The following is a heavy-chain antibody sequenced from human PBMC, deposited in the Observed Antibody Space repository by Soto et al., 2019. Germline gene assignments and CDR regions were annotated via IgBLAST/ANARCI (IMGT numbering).Heavy chain of an antibody. Sequence: EVQLLESGGGLVQPGGSLRLSCAASGFTFSSYAMSWVRQAPGKGLEWVSAISGSGGSTYYPDSVKGRFTISRDNSKNTLYLQMNSLRAEDTAVYYCAKPLRRGEYYFDYWGQGTLVTVSS. CDR1: GFTFSSYA. CDR3: AKPLRRGEYYFDY. V-gene: IGHV3-23*01. CDR2: ISGSGGST. J-gene: IGHJ4*02.